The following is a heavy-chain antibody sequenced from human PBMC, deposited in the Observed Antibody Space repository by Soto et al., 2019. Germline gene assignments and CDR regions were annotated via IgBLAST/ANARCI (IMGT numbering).Heavy chain of an antibody. D-gene: IGHD6-6*01. CDR1: GFTFSSYS. V-gene: IGHV3-21*01. CDR3: ARVWAARRLYGMDV. J-gene: IGHJ6*02. CDR2: ISSSSSYI. Sequence: VGSLRLSCAASGFTFSSYSMNWVRQAPGKGLEWVSSISSSSSYIYYADSVKGRFTISRDNAKNSLYLQMNSLRAEDTAVYYCARVWAARRLYGMDVWGQGTTVTSP.